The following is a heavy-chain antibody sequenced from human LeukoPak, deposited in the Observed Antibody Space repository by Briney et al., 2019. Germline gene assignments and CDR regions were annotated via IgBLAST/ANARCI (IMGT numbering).Heavy chain of an antibody. CDR1: GGSFSGYY. CDR2: INHSGST. Sequence: SETLSLTCAVYGGSFSGYYWSWIRQPPGKGLEWIGEINHSGSTNYNPSLKSRVTISVDTSKNQFSLKLSSVTAADTAVYYCARHVGYSSSWSYYYYGMDVWGQGTTVTVSS. V-gene: IGHV4-34*01. J-gene: IGHJ6*02. D-gene: IGHD6-13*01. CDR3: ARHVGYSSSWSYYYYGMDV.